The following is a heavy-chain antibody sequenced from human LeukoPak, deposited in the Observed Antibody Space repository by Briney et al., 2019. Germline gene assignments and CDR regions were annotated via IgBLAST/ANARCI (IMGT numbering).Heavy chain of an antibody. CDR1: GFTFSSYA. D-gene: IGHD2-2*01. CDR3: ARGPSTSFGWD. V-gene: IGHV3-64*04. J-gene: IGHJ4*02. CDR2: ISSNGGST. Sequence: PGGALRLSCSASGFTFSSYAMHWVRQAPGKGLEYVSAISSNGGSTYYADSVKDRFTISRDNSKNTLYLQMNSLRAEDTAVYYCARGPSTSFGWDWGQGTLVTVSS.